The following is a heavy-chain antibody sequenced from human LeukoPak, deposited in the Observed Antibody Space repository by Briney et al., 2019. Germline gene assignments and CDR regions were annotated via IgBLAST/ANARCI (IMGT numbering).Heavy chain of an antibody. J-gene: IGHJ4*02. D-gene: IGHD3-10*01. V-gene: IGHV3-23*01. Sequence: GGSLRLSCAASGFTFSSYAMSWVRQAPGKGLEWVSAISGSGGSTYYADSVKGRFTISRDNSKNTLYLQMNSLRAEDTAVYYCAKDQDYYGSGSYYNGFDYWGQGTLVTVFS. CDR2: ISGSGGST. CDR3: AKDQDYYGSGSYYNGFDY. CDR1: GFTFSSYA.